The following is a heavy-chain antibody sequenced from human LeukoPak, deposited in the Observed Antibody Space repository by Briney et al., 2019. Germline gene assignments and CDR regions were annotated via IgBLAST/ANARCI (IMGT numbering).Heavy chain of an antibody. CDR2: IYYSGST. V-gene: IGHV4-39*07. J-gene: IGHJ4*02. CDR1: GGSISSSSYY. D-gene: IGHD1-1*01. CDR3: ARDTFWTGTTRAFDY. Sequence: SETLSLTCTVSGGSISSSSYYWGWIRQPPGKGLEWIGSIYYSGSTYYNPSLKSRVTISVDTSKNQFSLKLSSVTAADTAVYYCARDTFWTGTTRAFDYWGQGTLVTVSS.